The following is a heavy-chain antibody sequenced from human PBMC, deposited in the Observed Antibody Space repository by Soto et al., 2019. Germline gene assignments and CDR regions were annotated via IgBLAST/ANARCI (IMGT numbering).Heavy chain of an antibody. J-gene: IGHJ4*02. Sequence: QVQLQESGPGLVKPSETLSLTCTVSGGSVSSGSYYWSWIRQPPGKGLEWIGYIYHSGSTNYNPPLRSRVTISVDTPKHQFSLRLRSVTAADTAVYYCARDVGYSSGYWGQGTLVTVSS. D-gene: IGHD6-25*01. CDR2: IYHSGST. CDR1: GGSVSSGSYY. V-gene: IGHV4-61*01. CDR3: ARDVGYSSGY.